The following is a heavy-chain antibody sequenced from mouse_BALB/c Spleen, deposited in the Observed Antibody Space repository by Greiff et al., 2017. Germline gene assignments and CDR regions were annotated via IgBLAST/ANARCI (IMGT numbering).Heavy chain of an antibody. CDR3: ARDYYGSRPLYYFDY. Sequence: EVMLVESGGGLVKPGGSLKLSCAASGFTFSDYYMYWVRQTPEKRLEWVATISDGGSYTYYPDSVKGRFTISRDNAKNNLYLQMSSLKSEDTAMYYCARDYYGSRPLYYFDYWGQGTTLTVSS. CDR2: ISDGGSYT. J-gene: IGHJ2*01. V-gene: IGHV5-4*02. CDR1: GFTFSDYY. D-gene: IGHD1-1*01.